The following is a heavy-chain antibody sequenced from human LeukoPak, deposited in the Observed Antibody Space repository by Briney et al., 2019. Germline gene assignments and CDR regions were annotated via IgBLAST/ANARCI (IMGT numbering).Heavy chain of an antibody. CDR3: ARGRVSSNTWYSTYYYYFYMDV. CDR1: DDSITIYY. D-gene: IGHD6-13*01. J-gene: IGHJ6*03. Sequence: SETLSLTCTVSDDSITIYYWTWIRRPPGKGLEWIGYIDHTGSTNYNPSLNSRVTISRDTSKNHFSLELTSATAADTAVYFCARGRVSSNTWYSTYYYYFYMDVWGKGTAVTISS. V-gene: IGHV4-59*01. CDR2: IDHTGST.